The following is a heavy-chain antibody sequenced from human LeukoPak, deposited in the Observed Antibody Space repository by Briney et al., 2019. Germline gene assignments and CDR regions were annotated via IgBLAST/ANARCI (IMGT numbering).Heavy chain of an antibody. D-gene: IGHD2-2*01. Sequence: PSETLSLTCTVSGGSISSYYWSWIRQPPGKGLEWIGYIYYSGSTNYNPSLKSRVTISVDTSKNQFSLKLSSVTAADTAVYYCARGHCSSTSCYGVGYWFDPWGQGTLVTVSS. CDR2: IYYSGST. CDR1: GGSISSYY. CDR3: ARGHCSSTSCYGVGYWFDP. J-gene: IGHJ5*02. V-gene: IGHV4-59*01.